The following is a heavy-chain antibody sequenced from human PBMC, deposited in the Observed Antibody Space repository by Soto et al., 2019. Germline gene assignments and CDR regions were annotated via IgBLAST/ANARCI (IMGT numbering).Heavy chain of an antibody. V-gene: IGHV3-64D*08. J-gene: IGHJ4*02. CDR1: GFTFSSYA. CDR3: VKDGTYYYDSSGLDY. CDR2: ISSNGGST. D-gene: IGHD3-22*01. Sequence: GGSLRLSCSASGFTFSSYAMHWVRQAPGKGLEYVSAISSNGGSTYYADSVKGRFTISRDNSKNTLYLQMSSLRAEDTAVYYCVKDGTYYYDSSGLDYWGQGTLVTVSS.